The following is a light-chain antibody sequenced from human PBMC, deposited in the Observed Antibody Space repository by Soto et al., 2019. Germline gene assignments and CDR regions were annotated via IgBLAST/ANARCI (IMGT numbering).Light chain of an antibody. V-gene: IGLV2-8*01. Sequence: QSALTHPPSASGSPGQSVAISCTGTASDIGGYNFVSWYQQHPGKAPKLKIYEVNKRPSGVPDRFSGSKSGNTASLTVSGLQAEDEAEYYCSSHVGTSPYVLGKGTKLTDL. CDR1: ASDIGGYNF. CDR3: SSHVGTSPYV. J-gene: IGLJ1*01. CDR2: EVN.